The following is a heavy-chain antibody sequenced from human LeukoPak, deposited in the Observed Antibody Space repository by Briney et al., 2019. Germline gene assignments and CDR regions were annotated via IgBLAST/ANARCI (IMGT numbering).Heavy chain of an antibody. CDR1: GFTFRTYG. Sequence: GPLRLSCAASGFTFRTYGMHWVRQAPGKGLEWVAFIRNDGTIQYYADSVKGRFTLSRDNSKNTLYLQMNSLRPEDTAVYFCAKTGSSSWGYFDYWGQGTLVTVSS. V-gene: IGHV3-30*02. J-gene: IGHJ4*02. D-gene: IGHD6-13*01. CDR2: IRNDGTIQ. CDR3: AKTGSSSWGYFDY.